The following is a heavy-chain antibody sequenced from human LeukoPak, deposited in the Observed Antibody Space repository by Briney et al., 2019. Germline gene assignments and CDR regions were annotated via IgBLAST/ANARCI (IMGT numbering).Heavy chain of an antibody. J-gene: IGHJ4*02. Sequence: GSLRLSCAASRFTFSSYSMNWVRQPPGKGLEWIGEINHSGSTNYNPSLKSRVTISVDTSKNQFSLKLSSVTAADTAVYYCARHGDQPLLHFDYWGQGTLVTVSS. CDR2: INHSGST. CDR1: RFTFSSYS. V-gene: IGHV4-34*01. D-gene: IGHD2-2*01. CDR3: ARHGDQPLLHFDY.